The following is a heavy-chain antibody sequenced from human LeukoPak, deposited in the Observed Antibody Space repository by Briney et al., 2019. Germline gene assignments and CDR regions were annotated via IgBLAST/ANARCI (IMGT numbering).Heavy chain of an antibody. V-gene: IGHV3-15*01. D-gene: IGHD3-9*01. CDR3: TTAALYDILTGYYDFDY. Sequence: GGSLRLSCAASGFTFSNAWMSWVRQAPGKGLEWVGRIKSKTDGGTTDYAAPVKGRFTISRDDSKNTLYLQMNSLKTEDTAVYYCTTAALYDILTGYYDFDYWGQGTLVTVSS. CDR2: IKSKTDGGTT. CDR1: GFTFSNAW. J-gene: IGHJ4*02.